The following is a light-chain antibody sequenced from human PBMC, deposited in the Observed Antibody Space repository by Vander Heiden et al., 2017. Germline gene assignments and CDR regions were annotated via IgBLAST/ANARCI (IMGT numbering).Light chain of an antibody. Sequence: QSALTQPASVSGSPGQSITISCTGTNSDVGASEYVSWYHHHPGKAPKLIIYDVSYRPSGVSNRFSGSKSGNTASLTISGLQADDESDYFCSSYTSGSSPDVLFGGGTKLTVL. CDR1: NSDVGASEY. V-gene: IGLV2-14*03. CDR3: SSYTSGSSPDVL. J-gene: IGLJ2*01. CDR2: DVS.